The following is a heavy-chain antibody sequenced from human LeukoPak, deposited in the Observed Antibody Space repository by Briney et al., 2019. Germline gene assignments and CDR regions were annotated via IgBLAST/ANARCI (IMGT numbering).Heavy chain of an antibody. V-gene: IGHV3-30*01. CDR3: ARINSGSYAYFDY. D-gene: IGHD1-26*01. Sequence: GGSLRLSCAASGFTFSSYAMHWVRQAPGKGLEWVAVISYDGSNKYYADSVKGRFTISRDNSKNTLYLQMNSLGAEDTAVYYCARINSGSYAYFDYWGQGTLVTVSS. CDR1: GFTFSSYA. J-gene: IGHJ4*02. CDR2: ISYDGSNK.